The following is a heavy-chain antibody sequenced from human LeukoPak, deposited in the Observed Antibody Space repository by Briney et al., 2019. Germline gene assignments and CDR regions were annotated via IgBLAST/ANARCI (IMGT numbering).Heavy chain of an antibody. J-gene: IGHJ6*02. CDR1: GFTFSNAW. CDR3: TTDQSSGYYYGLSYYYYYGMDV. Sequence: GGSLRLSCAASGFTFSNAWMSWVRQAPGKGLEWVGRIKSKTDGGTTDYAAPVKGRFTISRDDSKNTPYLQMNSLKTEDTAVYYCTTDQSSGYYYGLSYYYYYGMDVWGQGTTVTVSS. V-gene: IGHV3-15*01. D-gene: IGHD3-22*01. CDR2: IKSKTDGGTT.